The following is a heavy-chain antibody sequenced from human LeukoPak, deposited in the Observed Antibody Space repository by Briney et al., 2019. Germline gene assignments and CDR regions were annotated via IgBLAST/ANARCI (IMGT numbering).Heavy chain of an antibody. V-gene: IGHV3-53*01. Sequence: GGSPRLACAAPRFSVTSKYMNWVRQAPGKGLEWVSVIYIDGNTYYADSVKGRFTISRDNSKNTLYLQMNTLRAEDTAVYYCARGGVVVALGSYGMDVWGQGTTVTVSS. CDR3: ARGGVVVALGSYGMDV. D-gene: IGHD2-15*01. CDR1: RFSVTSKY. J-gene: IGHJ6*02. CDR2: IYIDGNT.